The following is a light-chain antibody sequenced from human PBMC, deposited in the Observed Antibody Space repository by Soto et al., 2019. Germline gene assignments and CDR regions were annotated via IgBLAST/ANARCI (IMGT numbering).Light chain of an antibody. V-gene: IGLV2-14*01. CDR1: SSDVGGYNY. CDR2: EVS. Sequence: QSALTQPASVSGSPGQSITISCTGTSSDVGGYNYVSWYQQHPGKAPKLMIYEVSNRPLGVSTRFSGSKSGNTASLTISGLQAEDEADYYCTSYTSSSTLDVFGTGTKLTVL. CDR3: TSYTSSSTLDV. J-gene: IGLJ1*01.